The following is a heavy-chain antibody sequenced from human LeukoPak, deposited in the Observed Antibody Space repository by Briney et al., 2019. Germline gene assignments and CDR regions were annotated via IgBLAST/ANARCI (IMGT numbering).Heavy chain of an antibody. V-gene: IGHV3-23*01. D-gene: IGHD4-17*01. Sequence: GGSLGLSCAASGFTFSSYAMSWVRQAPGKGLEWASAISGSGGSTYYADSVKGRFTISRDNSKNTLYLQMNSLRAEDTAVYYCAKGDDYGDYVNEYFQHWGQGTLVTVSS. CDR3: AKGDDYGDYVNEYFQH. CDR2: ISGSGGST. J-gene: IGHJ1*01. CDR1: GFTFSSYA.